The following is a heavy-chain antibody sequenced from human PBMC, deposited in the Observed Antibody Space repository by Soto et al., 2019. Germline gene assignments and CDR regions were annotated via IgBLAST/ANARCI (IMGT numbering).Heavy chain of an antibody. V-gene: IGHV3-23*01. CDR3: AKVGARDAFDI. D-gene: IGHD1-26*01. CDR1: GFTFSSYA. J-gene: IGHJ3*02. Sequence: EVQLLESGGGLVQPGGSLRLSCAASGFTFSSYAMSWVGQAPGQGLEWVRAMSGSGGSTYSADSVRGRFTISRDTSKNTMYLRMNSLRAEATAVYYCAKVGARDAFDIWGQGTMVTVSS. CDR2: MSGSGGST.